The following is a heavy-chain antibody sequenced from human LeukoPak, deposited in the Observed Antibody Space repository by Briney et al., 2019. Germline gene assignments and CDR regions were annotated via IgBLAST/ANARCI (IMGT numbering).Heavy chain of an antibody. CDR1: GYTFTSYG. CDR3: SRDDSSGDNWFDP. D-gene: IGHD3-22*01. Sequence: ASVKVSCKASGYTFTSYGISWVRQAPGQGLEWMGWISAYNGNTNYAQKLQGRVTMTTDTSTSTAYMELRSLRSDDTAMYYCSRDDSSGDNWFDPWGQGTLVTVSS. CDR2: ISAYNGNT. V-gene: IGHV1-18*01. J-gene: IGHJ5*02.